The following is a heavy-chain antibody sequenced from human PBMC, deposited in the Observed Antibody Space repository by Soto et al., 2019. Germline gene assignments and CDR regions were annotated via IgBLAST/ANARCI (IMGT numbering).Heavy chain of an antibody. J-gene: IGHJ4*02. CDR3: ARDERWPYYDFWSGYLSSPKTNRFDY. V-gene: IGHV3-11*01. Sequence: QVQLVESGGGLVKPGGSLRLSCAASGFTFSDYYMSWIRQAPGKGLEWVSYISSSGSTIYYADSVKGRFTISRDNAKNSLYLQMNSLRAEDTAVYYCARDERWPYYDFWSGYLSSPKTNRFDYWGQGTLVTVSS. CDR2: ISSSGSTI. CDR1: GFTFSDYY. D-gene: IGHD3-3*01.